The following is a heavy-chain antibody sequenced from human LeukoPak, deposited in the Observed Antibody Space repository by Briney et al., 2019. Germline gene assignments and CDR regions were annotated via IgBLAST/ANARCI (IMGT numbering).Heavy chain of an antibody. V-gene: IGHV3-33*01. CDR2: IWYDGSNK. CDR3: AGAGSGPMFY. Sequence: GGSLRFSCAASGFTFSSYGMHWVRQAPGKGLEWVAVIWYDGSNKYYADSVKGRFTISRDNSKNTLYLQMNSLRAEDTAVYYCAGAGSGPMFYWGQGTLVTVSS. J-gene: IGHJ4*02. D-gene: IGHD3-10*01. CDR1: GFTFSSYG.